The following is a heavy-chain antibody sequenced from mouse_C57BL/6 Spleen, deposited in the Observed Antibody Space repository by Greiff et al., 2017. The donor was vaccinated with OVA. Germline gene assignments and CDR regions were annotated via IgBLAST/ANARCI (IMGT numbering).Heavy chain of an antibody. V-gene: IGHV5-12*01. Sequence: EVQRVESGGGLVQPGGSLKLSCAASGFTFSDYYMYWVRQTPEKRLEWVAYISNGGGSTYYPDTVKGRFTISRDNAKNTLYLQMSRLKSEDTAMYYCARPDGYSWYFDVWGTGTTVTVAS. D-gene: IGHD2-3*01. CDR1: GFTFSDYY. J-gene: IGHJ1*03. CDR3: ARPDGYSWYFDV. CDR2: ISNGGGST.